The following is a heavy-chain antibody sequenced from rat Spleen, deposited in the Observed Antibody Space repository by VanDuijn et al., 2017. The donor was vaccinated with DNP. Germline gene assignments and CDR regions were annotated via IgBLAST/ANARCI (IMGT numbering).Heavy chain of an antibody. J-gene: IGHJ2*01. CDR2: IGYSGST. Sequence: EVQLQESGPGLVKPSQSLSLTCSVTGHPITTNYWAWIRKFPGNKMEWIGHIGYSGSTSYNPSLKSRISITRDTSKNQFFLQLNSVTTEDAATYYCARWGYGSSFDYWGQGVMVTVSS. CDR1: GHPITTNY. CDR3: ARWGYGSSFDY. D-gene: IGHD1-3*01. V-gene: IGHV3-1*01.